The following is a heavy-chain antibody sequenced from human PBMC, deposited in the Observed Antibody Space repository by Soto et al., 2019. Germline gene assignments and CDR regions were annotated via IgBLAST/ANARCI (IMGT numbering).Heavy chain of an antibody. V-gene: IGHV3-30*03. Sequence: QVQLVESGGGVVQPGRSLRLSCAASGFTFSSYGMHWVRQAPGKGLEWVAVISYDGSNKYYADSVKGRFTISRDNSKNTLYLQMNSLRAEDTAVYYCAAGYSGYETYPPDYWGQGTLVTVSS. CDR2: ISYDGSNK. CDR3: AAGYSGYETYPPDY. CDR1: GFTFSSYG. D-gene: IGHD5-12*01. J-gene: IGHJ4*02.